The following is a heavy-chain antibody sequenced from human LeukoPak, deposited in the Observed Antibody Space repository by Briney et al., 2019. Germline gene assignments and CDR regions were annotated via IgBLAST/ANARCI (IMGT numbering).Heavy chain of an antibody. V-gene: IGHV3-21*01. Sequence: GGSLRLSCAASGFTFSSYSMNWVRQAPGKGLEWVSSISSSSSYIYYADSVKGRFTISRDNAKNSLYLQMNSLRAEDTAVYYCARRMWFGELFGAYYYYYMDVWGKGTTVTVSS. D-gene: IGHD3-10*01. CDR2: ISSSSSYI. J-gene: IGHJ6*03. CDR3: ARRMWFGELFGAYYYYYMDV. CDR1: GFTFSSYS.